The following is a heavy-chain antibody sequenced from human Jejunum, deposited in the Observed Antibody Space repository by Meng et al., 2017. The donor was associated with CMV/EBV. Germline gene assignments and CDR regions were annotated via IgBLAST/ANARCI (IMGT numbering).Heavy chain of an antibody. CDR3: ARAGSNWKIDH. V-gene: IGHV3-74*01. D-gene: IGHD1-20*01. Sequence: EVYLVESGGGLVQPGGSLVLSCEGSGFTVSSHWMHWARQVPGKGLVWVSRTNHDESSTNYADSVKGRFTISRDNAKNTLYLQMNSLRAEDTAVYYCARAGSNWKIDHWGQGTLVTVSS. CDR2: TNHDESST. CDR1: GFTVSSHW. J-gene: IGHJ4*02.